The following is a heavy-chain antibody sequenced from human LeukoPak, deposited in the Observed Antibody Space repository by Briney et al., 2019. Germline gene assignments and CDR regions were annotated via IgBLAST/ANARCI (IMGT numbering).Heavy chain of an antibody. CDR1: GGSIVNYY. Sequence: KPSETLSLTCTVSGGSIVNYYWSWIRQTPGKGLEWIGYIDYSGSTNYNPSLKSRVTISVDTSKNQFSLKLSSVTAADTAVYYCARPYDTSGYFYAFDIWGQGTMVTVSS. J-gene: IGHJ3*02. V-gene: IGHV4-59*08. CDR3: ARPYDTSGYFYAFDI. D-gene: IGHD3-22*01. CDR2: IDYSGST.